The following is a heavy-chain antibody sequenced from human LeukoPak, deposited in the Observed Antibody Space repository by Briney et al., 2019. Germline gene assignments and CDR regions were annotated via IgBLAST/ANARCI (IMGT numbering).Heavy chain of an antibody. J-gene: IGHJ4*02. CDR3: AKDIAQGYTSGSIEQDY. Sequence: PGGSLRLSCAVSGLTFSRYAMSWVRQAPGKGLEWVSAISESGSGTYYADSVKGRFTISRDNSKDTLSLQMNSLRAEDTAVYYCAKDIAQGYTSGSIEQDYWGQGTLVTVSS. D-gene: IGHD5-18*01. CDR1: GLTFSRYA. V-gene: IGHV3-23*01. CDR2: ISESGSGT.